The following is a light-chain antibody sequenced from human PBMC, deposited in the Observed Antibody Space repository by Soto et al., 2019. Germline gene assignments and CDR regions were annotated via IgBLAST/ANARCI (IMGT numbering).Light chain of an antibody. CDR3: AAWDDSLSGRI. V-gene: IGLV1-47*01. CDR1: SSNIGSNY. CDR2: RNN. J-gene: IGLJ2*01. Sequence: QSVVTQPPSASGTPGQSVTISCSGRSSNIGSNYVYWYQQLPGTAPKLLIYRNNQRPSGVRDRFSGSKSGTSASLAISGLRSEDDADYYCAAWDDSLSGRIFGGGTKRTFL.